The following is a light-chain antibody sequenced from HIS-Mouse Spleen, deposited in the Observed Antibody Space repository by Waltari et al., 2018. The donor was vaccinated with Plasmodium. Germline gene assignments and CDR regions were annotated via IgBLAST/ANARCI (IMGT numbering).Light chain of an antibody. Sequence: SYELTQPPSASVPPGQTARITCSGVALPKKYGIWYQQKSGQAPVLVIYEDSKRPPGIPERFSGSSSGTMATLTISGAQVEDEADYYCYSTDSSGNHRVFGGGTKLTVL. V-gene: IGLV3-10*01. CDR1: ALPKKY. CDR3: YSTDSSGNHRV. CDR2: EDS. J-gene: IGLJ3*02.